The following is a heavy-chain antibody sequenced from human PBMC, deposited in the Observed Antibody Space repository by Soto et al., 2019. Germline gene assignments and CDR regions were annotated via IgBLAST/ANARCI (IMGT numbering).Heavy chain of an antibody. CDR2: IYSGGST. V-gene: IGHV3-53*01. CDR3: ARGVYSYGSNWFDP. D-gene: IGHD5-18*01. Sequence: EVQLVESGGGLIQPGGSLRLSCAASGFTVSSNYMSWVRQAPGKGLEWVSVIYSGGSTYYADSVKGRFTISRDNSNNTLYLQKNSLRAEDTAVYYCARGVYSYGSNWFDPWGQGTLVTVSS. J-gene: IGHJ5*02. CDR1: GFTVSSNY.